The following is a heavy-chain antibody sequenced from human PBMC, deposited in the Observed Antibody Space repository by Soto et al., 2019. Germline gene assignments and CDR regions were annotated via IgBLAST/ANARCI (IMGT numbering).Heavy chain of an antibody. CDR2: ICNRRNT. D-gene: IGHD5-12*01. J-gene: IGHJ4*02. Sequence: PSETVSLTCTVSGGSVSGGDYCWPWIRQLPGRGLEWIAYICNRRNTYHTPSLKSRLTTSIDTSKNQFSLKLSSVTAADTAVYFCARTLRSGNDVGFDYWGQGTPVTVS. CDR3: ARTLRSGNDVGFDY. CDR1: GGSVSGGDYC. V-gene: IGHV4-31*03.